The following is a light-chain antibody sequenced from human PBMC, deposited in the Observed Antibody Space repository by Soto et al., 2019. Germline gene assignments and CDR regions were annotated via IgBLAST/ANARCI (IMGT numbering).Light chain of an antibody. CDR2: GAS. V-gene: IGKV3-20*01. J-gene: IGKJ5*01. CDR1: QSVSSSY. CDR3: QQYGSSPPKYT. Sequence: EIVLTQSPGTLSLSPGERATLSCRAIQSVSSSYLAWYQQKPGQAPRLLIYGASSRATGIPDRFSGSGSGTDFTLTISRLEPEDFAVYYCQQYGSSPPKYTFGQGTRLEIK.